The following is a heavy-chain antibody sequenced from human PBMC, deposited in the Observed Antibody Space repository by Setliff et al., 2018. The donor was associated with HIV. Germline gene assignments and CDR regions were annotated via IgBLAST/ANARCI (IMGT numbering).Heavy chain of an antibody. V-gene: IGHV4-39*07. CDR2: INHSGKT. CDR1: GGSISSRSDY. CDR3: ARGAPLTAFQRLAPRRARFDH. J-gene: IGHJ4*02. Sequence: SETLSLTCTVSGGSISSRSDYWGWIRQPPGKGLEWIGEINHSGKTNYKSSLMSRVSISVDTSKNQFSLKLSSVTASDTALYYCARGAPLTAFQRLAPRRARFDHWGQGTLVTVSS.